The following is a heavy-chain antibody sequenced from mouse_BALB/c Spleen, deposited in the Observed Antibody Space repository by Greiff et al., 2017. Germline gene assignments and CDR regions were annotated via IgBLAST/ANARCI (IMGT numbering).Heavy chain of an antibody. J-gene: IGHJ4*01. CDR3: ARHFTTVVATTPYAMDY. CDR1: GFTFSSYG. V-gene: IGHV5-6*01. D-gene: IGHD1-1*01. CDR2: ISSGGSYT. Sequence: EVQLVESGGDLVKPGGSLKLSCAASGFTFSSYGMSWVRQTPDKRLEWVATISSGGSYTYYPDSVKGRFTISRDNAKNTLYLQMSSLKSEDTAMYYCARHFTTVVATTPYAMDYWGQGTSVTVSS.